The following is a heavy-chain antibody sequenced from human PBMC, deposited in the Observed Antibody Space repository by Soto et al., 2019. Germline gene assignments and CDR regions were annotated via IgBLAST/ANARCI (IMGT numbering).Heavy chain of an antibody. CDR3: ARAIGTMIDYFDY. V-gene: IGHV4-30-2*01. D-gene: IGHD3-22*01. CDR2: IYHSGST. CDR1: GGSISSGGYS. J-gene: IGHJ4*02. Sequence: PSETLSLTCAVSGGSISSGGYSWSWIRQPPGKGLEWIGYIYHSGSTYYNPSLKSRVIISVDRSKNQFSLKLSSVTAADTAVYYCARAIGTMIDYFDYWGQGTLVTVSS.